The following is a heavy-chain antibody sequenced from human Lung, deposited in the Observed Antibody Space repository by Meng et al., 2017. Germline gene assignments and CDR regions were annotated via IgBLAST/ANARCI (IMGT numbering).Heavy chain of an antibody. CDR1: GFSFTDAW. CDR3: ATGAAAADH. J-gene: IGHJ4*02. Sequence: VRLVGYGGGLVTPVGSLRLSCLASGFSFTDAWMSWVRQAPGKGLEWVGRIKSNSDGGTTDYAAPVKGRFTISRDDSKNTLYLQMNSLITEDAAVYFCATGAAAADHWGLGTLVTVSS. CDR2: IKSNSDGGTT. D-gene: IGHD6-13*01. V-gene: IGHV3-15*01.